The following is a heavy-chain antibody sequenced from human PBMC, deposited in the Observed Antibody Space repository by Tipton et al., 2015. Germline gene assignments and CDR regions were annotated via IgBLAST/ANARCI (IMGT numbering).Heavy chain of an antibody. CDR1: GFTFNDAW. D-gene: IGHD3-10*01. V-gene: IGHV3-15*07. CDR2: IKSRTDGGTT. J-gene: IGHJ2*01. CDR3: TSLQRFGEYWYFDL. Sequence: GSLRLSCAASGFTFNDAWMNWVRQAPGKGLEWVGRIKSRTDGGTTDYAAPVKGRFTISRDDSRNTLYLQMNSLKTEDTAVYYCTSLQRFGEYWYFDLWGRGTLVTVSS.